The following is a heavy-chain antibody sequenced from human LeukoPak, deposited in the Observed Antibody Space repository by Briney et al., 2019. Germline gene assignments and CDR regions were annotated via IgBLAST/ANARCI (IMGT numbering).Heavy chain of an antibody. V-gene: IGHV1-18*01. D-gene: IGHD3-3*01. CDR2: ISVYHGNT. CDR1: GYTFSDLG. J-gene: IGHJ4*02. CDR3: ARGGADYDIRSGHYLGY. Sequence: ASVKVSCKASGYTFSDLGISWVRQAPGQGLEWMGWISVYHGNTDYAQKFQGRLTTTTETSTSTAYMELRSLKSGDTAIYYCARGGADYDIRSGHYLGYWGQGTLVTVSS.